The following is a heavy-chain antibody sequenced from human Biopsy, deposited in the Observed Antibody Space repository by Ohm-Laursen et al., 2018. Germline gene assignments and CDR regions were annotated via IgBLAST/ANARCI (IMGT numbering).Heavy chain of an antibody. D-gene: IGHD1-26*01. Sequence: SETLSLTWCISGGSISGYYWNWLRQSPGKGLEWIGYIWSSGTTDYNPSLQSRVSMSLELSTDQFSLKVDSVTAADTAVYYCARVVGAATGFDQWGQGIPVTVSS. CDR1: GGSISGYY. V-gene: IGHV4-59*01. J-gene: IGHJ4*02. CDR2: IWSSGTT. CDR3: ARVVGAATGFDQ.